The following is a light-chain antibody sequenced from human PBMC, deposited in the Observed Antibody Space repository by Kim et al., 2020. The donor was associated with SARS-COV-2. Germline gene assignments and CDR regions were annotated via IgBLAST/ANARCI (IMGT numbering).Light chain of an antibody. Sequence: SYELTQPPSVSVSPGQTASFTCSGDKLGDKYACWYQQKPGQSPVLVIYQDSKRPSGIPERFSGSNSGNTATLTISGTQAMDEADYYCQAWDSSTDVVFGG. J-gene: IGLJ2*01. V-gene: IGLV3-1*01. CDR3: QAWDSSTDVV. CDR1: KLGDKY. CDR2: QDS.